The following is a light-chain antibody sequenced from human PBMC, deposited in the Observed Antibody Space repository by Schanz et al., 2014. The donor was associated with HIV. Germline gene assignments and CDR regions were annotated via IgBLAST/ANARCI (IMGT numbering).Light chain of an antibody. CDR3: SSYAGSNTFYV. J-gene: IGLJ1*01. Sequence: QSVLTQPASVSGSPGQSITISCTGASSDYKYVSWYQQHPGRAPKLLIYDVSYRPSGVSNRFSGSKSGKTASLTISGLQAEDEADYYCSSYAGSNTFYVFGTGTKLTVL. CDR2: DVS. V-gene: IGLV2-14*03. CDR1: SSDYKY.